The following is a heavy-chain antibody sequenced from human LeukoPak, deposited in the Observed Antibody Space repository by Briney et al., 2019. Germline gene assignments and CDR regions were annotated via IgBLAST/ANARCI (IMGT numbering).Heavy chain of an antibody. CDR2: INPSGGST. D-gene: IGHD1-26*01. CDR1: GYTFTSYY. J-gene: IGHJ6*03. V-gene: IGHV1-46*01. CDR3: ARGGVVGATSGYYYYYMDV. Sequence: ASVKVSCKASGYTFTSYYMHWVRQAPGQGLEWMGIINPSGGSTSYAQKFQGRVTMTRDMSTSTVYMELSSLRSEDTAVYYCARGGVVGATSGYYYYYMDVWGKGTTVTVSS.